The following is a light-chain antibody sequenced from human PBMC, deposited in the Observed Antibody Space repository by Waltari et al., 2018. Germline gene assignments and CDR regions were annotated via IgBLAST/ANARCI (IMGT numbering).Light chain of an antibody. CDR2: RLN. CDR1: DPSGQLVF. J-gene: IGLJ2*01. V-gene: IGLV1-47*01. Sequence: QSVLTQPPSASGTPGQRVTTPCSGSDPSGQLVFIYWDQNAPGTAPRPLISRLNQRPSGVPDRFSGSKSGTSASLTINGLRTEDEADYFCAGWDDSLNGPIFGGGTKVTVL. CDR3: AGWDDSLNGPI.